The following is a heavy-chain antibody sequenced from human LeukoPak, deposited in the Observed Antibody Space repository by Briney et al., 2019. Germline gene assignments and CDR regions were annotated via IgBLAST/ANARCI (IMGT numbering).Heavy chain of an antibody. Sequence: ASVKVSCKASGGTFSSYAISWVRQAPGQELEWMGLINPSGGSTNYAQKFQGRVTMTRDTSTSTVYMELSSLRSEDTAVYYCARGPSITMVRGGQWYYYMDVWGKGTTVTISS. CDR1: GGTFSSYA. V-gene: IGHV1-46*01. D-gene: IGHD3-10*01. J-gene: IGHJ6*03. CDR3: ARGPSITMVRGGQWYYYMDV. CDR2: INPSGGST.